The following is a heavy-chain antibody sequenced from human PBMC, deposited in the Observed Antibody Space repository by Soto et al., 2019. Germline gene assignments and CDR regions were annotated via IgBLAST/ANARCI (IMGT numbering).Heavy chain of an antibody. D-gene: IGHD4-17*01. J-gene: IGHJ6*02. CDR3: ARAPFYGDYGPNYYYYYGMDV. CDR2: IYYSGST. Sequence: QVQLQESGPGLVKPSQTLSLTCTVSGGSISSGGYYWSWIRQHPGKGLEWIGYIYYSGSTYYNPSLKSRVTISVDTSKNQFSLKLSSVTAADTAVYYCARAPFYGDYGPNYYYYYGMDVWGQGTTVTVSS. V-gene: IGHV4-31*03. CDR1: GGSISSGGYY.